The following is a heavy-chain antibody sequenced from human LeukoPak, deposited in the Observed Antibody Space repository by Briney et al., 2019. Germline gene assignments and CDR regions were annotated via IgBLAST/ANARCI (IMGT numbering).Heavy chain of an antibody. CDR2: RAYDRSNK. Sequence: PGRSLRLSSAASGFTLSSYRIHGVPPAPGKGRERVAVRAYDRSNKCYAESVKGRFTISRDNSKNTLHLQMNSLRAEDTAVYYCAREERTFGVVIDYWGQGTLVTVSS. V-gene: IGHV3-30*05. J-gene: IGHJ4*02. CDR3: AREERTFGVVIDY. CDR1: GFTLSSYR. D-gene: IGHD3-3*01.